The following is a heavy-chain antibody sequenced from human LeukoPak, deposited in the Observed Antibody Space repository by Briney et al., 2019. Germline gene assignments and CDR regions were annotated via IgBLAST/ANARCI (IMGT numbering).Heavy chain of an antibody. CDR2: IIPIFGTA. Sequence: ASVTVSCTASGGTFSSYAISWVRQAPGQGLEWMGGIIPIFGTANYAQKFQGRVTITADESTSTAYMELSSLRSEDTAVYYCARDSPPSRYCSGGSCYGFSNYFDYWGQGTLVTVSS. CDR1: GGTFSSYA. CDR3: ARDSPPSRYCSGGSCYGFSNYFDY. J-gene: IGHJ4*02. V-gene: IGHV1-69*13. D-gene: IGHD2-15*01.